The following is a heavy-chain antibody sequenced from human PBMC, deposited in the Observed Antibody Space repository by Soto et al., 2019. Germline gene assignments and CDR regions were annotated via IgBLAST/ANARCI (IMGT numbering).Heavy chain of an antibody. CDR1: GGTFSSYA. D-gene: IGHD4-17*01. CDR2: IIPIFGTA. Sequence: ASVKVSCKASGGTFSSYAISWVRQAPGQGLEWMGGIIPIFGTANYAQKFQGRVTITADESTSTAYMELSSLRSEDTAVYYCARESTVVTPEMAYYGMDVWGQGTTVTVSS. J-gene: IGHJ6*02. V-gene: IGHV1-69*13. CDR3: ARESTVVTPEMAYYGMDV.